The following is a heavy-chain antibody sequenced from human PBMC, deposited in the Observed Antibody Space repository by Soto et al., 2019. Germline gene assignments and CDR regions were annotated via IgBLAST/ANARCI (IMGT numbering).Heavy chain of an antibody. V-gene: IGHV1-46*03. J-gene: IGHJ4*02. CDR2: INPSDGNT. CDR3: ARVLTKPDY. CDR1: GYTFVSYG. D-gene: IGHD3-9*01. Sequence: GASVKVSCKASGYTFVSYGISWVRQAPGQGLEWMGIINPSDGNTSYAQKFQGRVTMTRDTSTSTVYMELSSLRSEDTAVYYCARVLTKPDYWGQGTLVTVSS.